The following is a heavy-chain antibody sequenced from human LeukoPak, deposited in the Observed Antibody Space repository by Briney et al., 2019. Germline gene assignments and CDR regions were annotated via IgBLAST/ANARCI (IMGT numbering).Heavy chain of an antibody. CDR2: IYYSGSP. J-gene: IGHJ5*02. V-gene: IGHV4-38-2*02. Sequence: SETLSLTCTVSGYSISSGYYWGWIRQPPGKGLEWIGSIYYSGSPYYNPSLKSRVTISVDTSKKQFSLKLSSVTAADTAVYYCARHVGFITMVRGVINNNWFDPWGQGTLVTVSS. CDR1: GYSISSGYY. D-gene: IGHD3-10*01. CDR3: ARHVGFITMVRGVINNNWFDP.